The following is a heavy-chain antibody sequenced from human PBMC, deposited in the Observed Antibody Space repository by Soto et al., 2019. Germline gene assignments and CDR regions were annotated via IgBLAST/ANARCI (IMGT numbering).Heavy chain of an antibody. CDR1: GFTFSSYT. J-gene: IGHJ4*02. Sequence: WGSLRLSCAASGFTFSSYTMNWVRQAPGKGLEWVAYISKTSGSISYADSVKGRLTISRVNAKNSLYLQMNSLRDEDTAVYYCARDLNWGFDYWGQGTLVTVSS. CDR3: ARDLNWGFDY. V-gene: IGHV3-48*02. D-gene: IGHD7-27*01. CDR2: ISKTSGSI.